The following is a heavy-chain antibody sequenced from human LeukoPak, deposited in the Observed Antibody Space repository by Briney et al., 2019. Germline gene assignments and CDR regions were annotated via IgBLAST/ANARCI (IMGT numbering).Heavy chain of an antibody. Sequence: SVKLSCKASGGTFSSYAISWVRQAPGQGLEWMGRIIPILGIANYAQKFQGRVTITADKSTSTAYMELSSLRSEDTAVYYCARKNTYYYDSSGYSLDYWGQGTLVTVSS. V-gene: IGHV1-69*04. J-gene: IGHJ4*02. CDR3: ARKNTYYYDSSGYSLDY. D-gene: IGHD3-22*01. CDR2: IIPILGIA. CDR1: GGTFSSYA.